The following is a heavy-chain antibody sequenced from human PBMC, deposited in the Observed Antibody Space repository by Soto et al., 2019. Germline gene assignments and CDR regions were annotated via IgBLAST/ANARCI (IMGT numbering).Heavy chain of an antibody. V-gene: IGHV3-74*01. CDR2: INSDGSST. Sequence: GGSLRLSCAASGFTFSSYWMHWVRQAPGKGLVWVSRINSDGSSTSYADSVKGRFTISRDNAKNTLYLQMNSLRAEDTAVYYCAREGFGDILTGYYMSGFEPWGQGTLVTVSS. D-gene: IGHD3-9*01. J-gene: IGHJ5*02. CDR1: GFTFSSYW. CDR3: AREGFGDILTGYYMSGFEP.